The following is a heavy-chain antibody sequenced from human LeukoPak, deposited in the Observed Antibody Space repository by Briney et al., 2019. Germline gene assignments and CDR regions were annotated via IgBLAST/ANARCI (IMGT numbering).Heavy chain of an antibody. CDR3: ARDLKLTKKQWLVPGY. CDR2: ISSSGSTI. J-gene: IGHJ4*02. Sequence: GGSLRLSCAASGFTFSSYEMNWVRQAPGKGLEWVSYISSSGSTIYYADSVKGRFTISRDNAKNSLYLQMNSLRAEDTAVYYCARDLKLTKKQWLVPGYWGQGTLVTVSS. CDR1: GFTFSSYE. V-gene: IGHV3-48*03. D-gene: IGHD6-19*01.